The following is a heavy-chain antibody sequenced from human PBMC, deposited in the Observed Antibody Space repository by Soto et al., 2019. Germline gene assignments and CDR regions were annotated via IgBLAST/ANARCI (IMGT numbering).Heavy chain of an antibody. J-gene: IGHJ4*02. CDR2: IKQDGSEK. CDR1: GFTFSSYR. Sequence: EVQLVESGGGLVQPGGSLRLSCAASGFTFSSYRMTWVRQAPGKGLEWVANIKQDGSEKYYVDSVKGRFTISRDNAKNSLYLQMNSLRAEDTAVYYCATHPYSSGWYCWGQGTLVTVSS. D-gene: IGHD6-13*01. V-gene: IGHV3-7*02. CDR3: ATHPYSSGWYC.